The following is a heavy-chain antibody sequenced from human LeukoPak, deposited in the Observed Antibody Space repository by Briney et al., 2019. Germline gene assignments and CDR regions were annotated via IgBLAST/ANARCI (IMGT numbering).Heavy chain of an antibody. D-gene: IGHD3-22*01. CDR2: IIPIFGTA. CDR3: AKSNGYGLIDI. Sequence: SVKVSCKASGGTFSSYATSWVRQAPGQGLEWMGGIIPIFGTANYAQKFQGRVTITADESTSTAYMELSSLRSEDTAVYYCAKSNGYGLIDIWGQGTMVTVSS. V-gene: IGHV1-69*01. CDR1: GGTFSSYA. J-gene: IGHJ3*02.